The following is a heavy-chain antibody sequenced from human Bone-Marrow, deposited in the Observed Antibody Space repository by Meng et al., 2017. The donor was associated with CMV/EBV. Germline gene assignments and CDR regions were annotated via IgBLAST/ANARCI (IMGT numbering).Heavy chain of an antibody. J-gene: IGHJ4*02. CDR2: MNSGGSA. V-gene: IGHV4-59*01. CDR1: GGSISSYY. Sequence: GSLRLSCNVSGGSISSYYWSWIRQPPGKGLEWIGFMNSGGSANYNPSLRSRVTISVDMSKNQFSLRLSSVTAADTAVYFCARDPATGPRGDHFDYWGQGILVTVSS. CDR3: ARDPATGPRGDHFDY. D-gene: IGHD3-16*01.